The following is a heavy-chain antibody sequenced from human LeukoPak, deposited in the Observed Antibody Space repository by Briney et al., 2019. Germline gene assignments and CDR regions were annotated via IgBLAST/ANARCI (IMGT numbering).Heavy chain of an antibody. CDR1: GYTLRDYY. CDR3: ARGLRIINGLDV. V-gene: IGHV1-2*02. Sequence: ASVKVSCKASGYTLRDYYIYWVRQAPGQGLEWLGWLNPHSGGTNYAQKFQGRVTLTSDTSIRTAYMELSLLTSDDTAIYYCARGLRIINGLDVWGQGTTVIVSS. CDR2: LNPHSGGT. J-gene: IGHJ6*02. D-gene: IGHD2-15*01.